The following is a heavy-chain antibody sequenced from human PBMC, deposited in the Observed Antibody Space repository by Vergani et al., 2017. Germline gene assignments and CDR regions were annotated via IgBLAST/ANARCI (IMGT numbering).Heavy chain of an antibody. D-gene: IGHD3-10*01. CDR2: ISGSGGST. CDR3: AKDLWFGELSKGY. J-gene: IGHJ4*02. CDR1: GFTVSSNY. Sequence: EVQLVESGGGLIQPGGSLRLSCAASGFTVSSNYMSWVRQAPGKGLEWVSAISGSGGSTYYADSVKGRFTISRDNSKNTLYLQMNSLSAEDTAVYYCAKDLWFGELSKGYWGQGTLVTVSA. V-gene: IGHV3-23*04.